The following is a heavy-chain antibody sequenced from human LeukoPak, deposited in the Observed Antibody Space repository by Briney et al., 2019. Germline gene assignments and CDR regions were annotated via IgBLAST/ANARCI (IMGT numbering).Heavy chain of an antibody. J-gene: IGHJ4*02. Sequence: GASVKVSCKASGGTFSSYAISWVRQAPGQGLEWMGRIIPILGIVNYAQKFQGRVTITADKSTSTASMELSSLRSEDTAVYYCAREIAFEENYFDYWGQGTLVTVSS. CDR2: IIPILGIV. V-gene: IGHV1-69*04. D-gene: IGHD3-3*02. CDR3: AREIAFEENYFDY. CDR1: GGTFSSYA.